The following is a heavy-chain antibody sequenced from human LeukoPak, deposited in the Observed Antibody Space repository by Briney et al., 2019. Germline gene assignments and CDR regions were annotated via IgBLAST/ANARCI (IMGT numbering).Heavy chain of an antibody. D-gene: IGHD4-11*01. Sequence: GESLKISCKGSGYSFNSYWINWVRQMPGKGLEWMGRIDPSDSYINYSPSFQGHVTISTDKSLSTAYLQWSSLKASDTAMYYCAREYSDYSSMDVWGQGTTVTVSS. J-gene: IGHJ6*02. CDR2: IDPSDSYI. V-gene: IGHV5-10-1*01. CDR3: AREYSDYSSMDV. CDR1: GYSFNSYW.